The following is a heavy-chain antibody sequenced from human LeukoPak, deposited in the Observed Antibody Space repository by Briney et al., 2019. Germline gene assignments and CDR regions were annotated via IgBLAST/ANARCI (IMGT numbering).Heavy chain of an antibody. CDR1: GFTFSSYS. CDR3: ARDRTIYCSSTSCLGD. J-gene: IGHJ4*02. CDR2: ISSSSSYI. Sequence: GGSLRLSCAASGFTFSSYSMNWVRQAPGKGLEWVSSISSSSSYIYYADSVKGRFTISRDSAKNSLYLQMNSLRAEDTAVYYCARDRTIYCSSTSCLGDWGQGTLVTVSS. V-gene: IGHV3-21*01. D-gene: IGHD2-2*01.